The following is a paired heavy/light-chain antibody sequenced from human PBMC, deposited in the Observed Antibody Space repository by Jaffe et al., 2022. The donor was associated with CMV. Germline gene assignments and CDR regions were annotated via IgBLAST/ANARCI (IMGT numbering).Light chain of an antibody. CDR3: QQYSTTPFT. J-gene: IGKJ2*01. CDR2: AAS. CDR1: QGISNS. Sequence: DIQMTQSPSSLSASVGDGVTITCRASQGISNSLAWYQQRPGKAPKLLLYAASRLEDGVPSRFSGSGSGTDYTLSISSLQPEDFATYYCQQYSTTPFTFGQGTKLDIK. V-gene: IGKV1-NL1*01.
Heavy chain of an antibody. CDR3: ARGTITKVLDY. Sequence: QIQLVQSGAEVKKPGASVKVSCKASGYMFASYGLSWVRQAPGQGLEWMGMISGYNGNTHYLQKLQGRVTMTIDTSTSTAYMELKSLRSDDTAVYFCARGTITKVLDYWGQGTLVTVSS. J-gene: IGHJ4*02. V-gene: IGHV1-18*01. D-gene: IGHD2-8*01. CDR2: ISGYNGNT. CDR1: GYMFASYG.